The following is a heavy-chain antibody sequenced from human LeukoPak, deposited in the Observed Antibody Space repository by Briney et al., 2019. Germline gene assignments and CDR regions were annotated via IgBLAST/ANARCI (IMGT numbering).Heavy chain of an antibody. D-gene: IGHD6-6*01. CDR3: ARHRADIAARHYYYYMDV. Sequence: GESLKISCKGSGYSFTSYWIGWVRQMPGKGLEWMGVIYPGDSDTRYSPSFQGQVTISADKSISTAYLQWSSLKASDTAMYYCARHRADIAARHYYYYMDVWGKGTTVTVSS. V-gene: IGHV5-51*01. J-gene: IGHJ6*03. CDR1: GYSFTSYW. CDR2: IYPGDSDT.